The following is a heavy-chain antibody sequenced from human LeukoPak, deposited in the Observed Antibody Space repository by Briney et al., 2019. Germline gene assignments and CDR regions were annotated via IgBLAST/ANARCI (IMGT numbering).Heavy chain of an antibody. Sequence: SETLSLTCTVSGGSISSYYWIWIRQPPGKGLEWIGYIYYSGSTNYNPSLKSRVTISVDTSKNQFSLKLSSVTAADTAVYYCARRMATIGPGFDYWGQGTLVTVSS. CDR3: ARRMATIGPGFDY. J-gene: IGHJ4*02. V-gene: IGHV4-59*08. CDR1: GGSISSYY. D-gene: IGHD5-24*01. CDR2: IYYSGST.